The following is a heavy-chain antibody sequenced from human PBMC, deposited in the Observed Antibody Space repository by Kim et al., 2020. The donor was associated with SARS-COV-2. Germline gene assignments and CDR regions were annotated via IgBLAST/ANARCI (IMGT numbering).Heavy chain of an antibody. CDR2: IKQDGSEK. V-gene: IGHV3-7*01. Sequence: GGSLRLSCAASGFTFSSYWMSWVRQAPGKGLEWVANIKQDGSEKYYVDSVKGRFTISRDNAKNSLYLQMNSLRAEDTAVYYCARVYGQWLLFFGYFDYWGQGTLVTVSS. D-gene: IGHD6-19*01. CDR1: GFTFSSYW. J-gene: IGHJ4*02. CDR3: ARVYGQWLLFFGYFDY.